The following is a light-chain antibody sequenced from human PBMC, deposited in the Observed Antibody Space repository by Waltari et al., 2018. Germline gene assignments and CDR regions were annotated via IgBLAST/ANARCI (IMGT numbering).Light chain of an antibody. J-gene: IGLJ2*01. CDR2: EDN. CDR3: QSFDSSHVV. V-gene: IGLV6-57*03. Sequence: FMLTQPHSVSESPGKTVTISCTRSSGNIATNYVQWYQQRPGSAPTKVIYEDNQRPPWVPCRFSGSIDSSSNSASLIISGLKAEDEADYYCQSFDSSHVVFGGGTKLTVL. CDR1: SGNIATNY.